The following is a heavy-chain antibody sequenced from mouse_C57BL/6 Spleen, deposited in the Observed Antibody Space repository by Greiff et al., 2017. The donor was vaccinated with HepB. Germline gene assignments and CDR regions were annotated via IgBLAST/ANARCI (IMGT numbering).Heavy chain of an antibody. CDR3: ARAYGSRGDYFDY. Sequence: EVMLVESEGGLVQPGSSMKLSCTASGFTFSDYYMAWVRQVPEKGLEWVANINYDGSSTYYLDSLKSRFIISRDNAKNILYLQMSSLKSEDTATYYCARAYGSRGDYFDYWGQGTTLTVSS. CDR1: GFTFSDYY. J-gene: IGHJ2*01. D-gene: IGHD1-1*01. V-gene: IGHV5-16*01. CDR2: INYDGSST.